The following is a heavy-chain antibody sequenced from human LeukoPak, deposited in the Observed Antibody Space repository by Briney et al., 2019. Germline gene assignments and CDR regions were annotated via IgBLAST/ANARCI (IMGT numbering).Heavy chain of an antibody. J-gene: IGHJ3*02. CDR1: GYSISSGYY. D-gene: IGHD3-3*01. Sequence: ETLSLTCTVSGYSISSGYYWGWIRQPPGEGLEWVGRIKSKTDGGTTDYAAPVKGRFTISRDDSKNTLYLQMNSLKTEDTAVYYCTVRRYDFWSGTDAFDIWGQGTMVTVSS. CDR3: TVRRYDFWSGTDAFDI. V-gene: IGHV3-15*01. CDR2: IKSKTDGGTT.